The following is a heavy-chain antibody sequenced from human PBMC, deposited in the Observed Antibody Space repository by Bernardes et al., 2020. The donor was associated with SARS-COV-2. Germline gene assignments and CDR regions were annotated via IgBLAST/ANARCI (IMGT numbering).Heavy chain of an antibody. J-gene: IGHJ4*02. CDR2: IYPGYSDT. CDR1: GYSLTRYW. CDR3: ARRFYYYGSVSYYNDRNFDY. D-gene: IGHD3-10*01. V-gene: IGHV5-51*01. Sequence: GAYLKISRKGSGYSLTRYWIGWVRPIPGTGLECMVIIYPGYSDTSYSPSFQGQVTLSADKSISTAYLQWSSLKASDTAMYYCARRFYYYGSVSYYNDRNFDYWGQGTLVTVSS.